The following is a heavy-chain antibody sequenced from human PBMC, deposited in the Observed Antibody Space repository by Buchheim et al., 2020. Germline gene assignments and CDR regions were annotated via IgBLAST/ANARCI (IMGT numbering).Heavy chain of an antibody. D-gene: IGHD2-2*01. V-gene: IGHV4-59*01. CDR2: INHVGST. CDR3: AARSRQGYCSSTTCFDP. Sequence: QVQLQESGPGLVKPSETLSLTCIVSSASMERYHWNWIRQSPGKGLEWIGYINHVGSTNYNPSLKSRVTLSVDTSKNHFSLSLTSVTAADTAVYYCAARSRQGYCSSTTCFDPWGQGTL. J-gene: IGHJ5*02. CDR1: SASMERYH.